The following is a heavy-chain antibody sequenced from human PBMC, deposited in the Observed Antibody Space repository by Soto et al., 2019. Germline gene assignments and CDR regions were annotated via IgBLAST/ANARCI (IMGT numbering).Heavy chain of an antibody. V-gene: IGHV4-39*01. J-gene: IGHJ5*02. Sequence: PSETLSLTCSVSGGSISSFTYYWGWIRQPPGKGLEWIGTVYYNENTYYNPSLKSRVTITVDTAKNQFSLSLRSVTAADTAMYFCARRERYYGSPGWFDPWGPVTLFTVS. CDR3: ARRERYYGSPGWFDP. CDR1: GGSISSFTYY. CDR2: VYYNENT. D-gene: IGHD3-9*01.